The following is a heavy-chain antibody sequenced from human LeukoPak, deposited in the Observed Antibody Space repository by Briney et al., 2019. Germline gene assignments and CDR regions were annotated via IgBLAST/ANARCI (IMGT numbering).Heavy chain of an antibody. J-gene: IGHJ6*03. CDR1: GGSFSGYY. Sequence: KPSETLSLTCAVYGGSFSGYYWSWIRQPPGKGLEWIGEINHSGSTNYNPSLKSRVTISVDTSKNQFSLKLSSVTAADTAVYYCARVYGSGSYTPYYYYYYMDVWGKGTTVTISS. CDR3: ARVYGSGSYTPYYYYYYMDV. D-gene: IGHD3-10*01. CDR2: INHSGST. V-gene: IGHV4-34*01.